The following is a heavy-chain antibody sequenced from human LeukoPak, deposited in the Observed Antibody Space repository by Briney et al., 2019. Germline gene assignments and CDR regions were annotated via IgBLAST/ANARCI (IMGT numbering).Heavy chain of an antibody. Sequence: SVKVSCKASGYTFTSYAMHWVRQAPGQRLEWMGGIIPIFGTANYAQKFQGRVTITADESTSTAYMELSSLRSEDTAVYYCARVTYYGSGRPNTPHYYYYMDVWGKGTTVTVSS. J-gene: IGHJ6*03. CDR1: GYTFTSYA. CDR2: IIPIFGTA. V-gene: IGHV1-69*13. D-gene: IGHD3-10*01. CDR3: ARVTYYGSGRPNTPHYYYYMDV.